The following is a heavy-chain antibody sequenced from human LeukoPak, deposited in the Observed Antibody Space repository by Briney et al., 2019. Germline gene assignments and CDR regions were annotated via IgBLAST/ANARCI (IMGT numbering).Heavy chain of an antibody. CDR2: IYSTGRS. D-gene: IGHD6-19*01. V-gene: IGHV4-4*07. CDR1: GYSISSGYF. J-gene: IGHJ4*02. Sequence: SETLSLTCTVSGYSISSGYFWSWVRQPAGKGLEWIGRIYSTGRSDYNPSLKSRITMSVDTSKNQFSLKLSSVTAADTAVYYCARGFGSGWYPDYYFDYWGQGTLVTVSS. CDR3: ARGFGSGWYPDYYFDY.